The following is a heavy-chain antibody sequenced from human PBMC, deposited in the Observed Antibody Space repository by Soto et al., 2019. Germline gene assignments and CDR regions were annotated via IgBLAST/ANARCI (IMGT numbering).Heavy chain of an antibody. CDR2: INPNSGGT. D-gene: IGHD5-12*01. Sequence: ASVKVSCKASGGTFSSYAISWVRQAPGQGLEWMGWINPNSGGTNYAQKFQGWVTMTRDTSISTAYMELSRLRSDDTAVYYCARDGAVATSNAFDIWGQGTMVTVSS. CDR3: ARDGAVATSNAFDI. J-gene: IGHJ3*02. V-gene: IGHV1-2*04. CDR1: GGTFSSYA.